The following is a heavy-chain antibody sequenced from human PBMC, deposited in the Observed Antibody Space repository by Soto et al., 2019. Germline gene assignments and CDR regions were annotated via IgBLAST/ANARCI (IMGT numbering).Heavy chain of an antibody. CDR1: GFPFTKAW. J-gene: IGHJ3*02. Sequence: EVQLVESGGSLVTPGGSLRLSCAASGFPFTKAWMTWVRQAPGKGLEWVGRIRSKTSSETREYAAPVKGRFTISGDDSKNMLYLEMNILKIEDTGVYYCTTDGFTGIVGIWGQGTMVTVSS. V-gene: IGHV3-15*01. CDR2: IRSKTSSETR. D-gene: IGHD3-22*01. CDR3: TTDGFTGIVGI.